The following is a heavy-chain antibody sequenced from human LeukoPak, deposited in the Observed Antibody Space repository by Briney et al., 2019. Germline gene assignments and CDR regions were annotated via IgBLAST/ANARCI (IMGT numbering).Heavy chain of an antibody. Sequence: SETLSLTCTVSGGSISSYYWSWIRQPAGKGLEWIGRIYTSGSTNYNPSLKSRVTMSVDTSKNQFSLKLSSVTAADTAVYYCARDRRDIVVVPAANGGYYYYYMDVWGKGTTVTVSS. J-gene: IGHJ6*03. V-gene: IGHV4-4*07. CDR1: GGSISSYY. D-gene: IGHD2-2*01. CDR3: ARDRRDIVVVPAANGGYYYYYMDV. CDR2: IYTSGST.